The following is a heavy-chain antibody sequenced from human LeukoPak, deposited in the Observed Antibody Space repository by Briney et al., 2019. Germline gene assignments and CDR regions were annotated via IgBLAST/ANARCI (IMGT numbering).Heavy chain of an antibody. V-gene: IGHV4-30-4*01. Sequence: PSETLSLTCTVSGGSISSGDYYWSWIRQPPGKGLEWIGYIYYSGSTYYNPSLKSRVTISVDTSKNQFSLKLSSVTAADTAVYYCARAPTVVTTPFDYWGQGTLVTVSS. D-gene: IGHD4-23*01. J-gene: IGHJ4*02. CDR2: IYYSGST. CDR3: ARAPTVVTTPFDY. CDR1: GGSISSGDYY.